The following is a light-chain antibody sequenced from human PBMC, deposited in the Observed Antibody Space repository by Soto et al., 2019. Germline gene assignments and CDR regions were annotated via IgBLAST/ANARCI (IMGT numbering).Light chain of an antibody. V-gene: IGKV3-11*01. J-gene: IGKJ5*01. CDR3: QQRSNWPPIT. CDR1: QSVSSGY. Sequence: EIVLTQSPGTLSLSPGERATLSCRASQSVSSGYLAWYQHRPGQAPRVLIYDASHRATGIPARFSGSGSGTDFTLTISSLEPEDAALYYCQQRSNWPPITFGQGTRLEIK. CDR2: DAS.